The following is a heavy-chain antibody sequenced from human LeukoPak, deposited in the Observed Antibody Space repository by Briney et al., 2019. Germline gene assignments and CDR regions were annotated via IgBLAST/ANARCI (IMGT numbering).Heavy chain of an antibody. CDR2: IKQDGSEK. D-gene: IGHD6-13*01. CDR3: ASAGYSSSWYSYFQH. V-gene: IGHV3-7*01. CDR1: GFTFSSYW. J-gene: IGHJ1*01. Sequence: PGGSLRLSCAASGFTFSSYWMSWVRQAPGKGLEWVANIKQDGSEKYYVDSVKGRFTISRDNAKNSLYLQMNSLRAEDTAVYYCASAGYSSSWYSYFQHWGQGTLVTVSS.